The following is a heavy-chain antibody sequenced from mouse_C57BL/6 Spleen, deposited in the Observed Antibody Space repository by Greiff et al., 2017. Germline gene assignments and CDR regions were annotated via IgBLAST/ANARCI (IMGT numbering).Heavy chain of an antibody. D-gene: IGHD4-1*01. CDR3: ARGGWDGGYFDY. CDR2: IYPGDGDT. CDR1: GYAFSSSW. V-gene: IGHV1-82*01. J-gene: IGHJ2*01. Sequence: VQLQQSGPELVKPGASVKISCKASGYAFSSSWMNWVKQRPGKGLEWIGRIYPGDGDTNYNGKFKGKATLTADKSSSPAYMQRSSLTSEDSAVYFCARGGWDGGYFDYWGQGTTLTVSS.